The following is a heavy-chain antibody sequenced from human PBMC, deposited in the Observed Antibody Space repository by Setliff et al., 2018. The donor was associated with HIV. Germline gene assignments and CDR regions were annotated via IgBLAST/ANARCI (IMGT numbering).Heavy chain of an antibody. V-gene: IGHV3-15*01. CDR2: MKSKPAGGTT. CDR3: TADLPGGISDCFDY. CDR1: GLTFTNAW. J-gene: IGHJ4*02. Sequence: KAGGSLRLSCEASGLTFTNAWMSWVRQAPGKGLEWVGRMKSKPAGGTTDYGAPVKGRFSISRDDSKTTLYLQMNSPDTEDTALYYCTADLPGGISDCFDYWGQGTQVTVSS. D-gene: IGHD2-15*01.